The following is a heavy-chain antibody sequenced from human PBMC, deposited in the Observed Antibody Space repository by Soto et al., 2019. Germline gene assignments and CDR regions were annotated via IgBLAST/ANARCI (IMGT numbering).Heavy chain of an antibody. D-gene: IGHD6-13*01. J-gene: IGHJ6*02. CDR3: ARTAAAGKYYYGMDV. CDR2: IYPGDSDT. V-gene: IGHV5-51*01. Sequence: GESLKISCKGSGYSFTSYWIGWVRQMPGKGLEWMGIIYPGDSDTRYSPSFQGQVTISADKSISTAYLQWSSLKASDTAMYYCARTAAAGKYYYGMDVWGQGTPVTASS. CDR1: GYSFTSYW.